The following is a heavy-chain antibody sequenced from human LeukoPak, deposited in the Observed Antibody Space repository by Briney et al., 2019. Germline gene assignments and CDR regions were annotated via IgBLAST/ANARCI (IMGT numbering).Heavy chain of an antibody. J-gene: IGHJ4*02. CDR3: ARGEYSGYGPGDYFDY. V-gene: IGHV3-48*04. Sequence: PGGSLRLSCAASGFTFNSYSMNWVRQAPGKGLEWVSYSSTSGGTTYYTDSVKGRFTISRDNAKNSLYLQMNSLRAEDTAVYYCARGEYSGYGPGDYFDYWGQGTLVTVSS. CDR1: GFTFNSYS. D-gene: IGHD5-12*01. CDR2: SSTSGGTT.